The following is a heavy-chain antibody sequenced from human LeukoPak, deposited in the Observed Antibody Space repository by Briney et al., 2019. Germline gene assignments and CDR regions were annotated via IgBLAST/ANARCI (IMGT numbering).Heavy chain of an antibody. CDR1: GGSISSGSYS. J-gene: IGHJ3*01. Sequence: SETLSLTCTVSGGSISSGSYSWTWIRQAPGKGLEWIGYMFQSGNTQYNPSLKGRVIISVDRSRDQFSLKLRSMTAADTGVYFCARGDTAYYSDAFDVWGQGTMVTVSS. CDR2: MFQSGNT. CDR3: ARGDTAYYSDAFDV. V-gene: IGHV4-30-2*01. D-gene: IGHD1-26*01.